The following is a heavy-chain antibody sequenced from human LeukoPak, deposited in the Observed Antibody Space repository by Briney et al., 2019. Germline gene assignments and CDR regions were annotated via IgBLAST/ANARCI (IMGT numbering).Heavy chain of an antibody. J-gene: IGHJ5*02. CDR3: ARHVVVPAPMVDP. CDR1: RGFISGYY. Sequence: KASETLSLTCTVSRGFISGYYWSWIRQPPGKGLEWIVNIYNSGSANYNPSLKSRVTISVDTSKNQFSLKLTSVTAADTAVYYCARHVVVPAPMVDPWGQGTLVTVSS. D-gene: IGHD2-2*01. V-gene: IGHV4-59*01. CDR2: IYNSGSA.